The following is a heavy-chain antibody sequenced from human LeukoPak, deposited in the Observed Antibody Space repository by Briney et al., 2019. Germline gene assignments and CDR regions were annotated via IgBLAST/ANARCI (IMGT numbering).Heavy chain of an antibody. Sequence: ASLKVSCKASGYSFTSHGFTWVRRAPGQGLEWMGWVSAYDGSTNYAQKIRGRVTMTTDASKNTVYMELRSLRFDDTAVYYCARGGRDGMDVWGQGTTVTVSS. V-gene: IGHV1-18*01. CDR2: VSAYDGST. D-gene: IGHD3-10*01. J-gene: IGHJ6*02. CDR1: GYSFTSHG. CDR3: ARGGRDGMDV.